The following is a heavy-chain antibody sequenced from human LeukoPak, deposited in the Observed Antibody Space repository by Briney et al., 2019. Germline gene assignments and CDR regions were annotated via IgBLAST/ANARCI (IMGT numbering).Heavy chain of an antibody. J-gene: IGHJ4*02. CDR2: IRSRANNYAT. D-gene: IGHD5-24*01. CDR1: GFTLSASS. V-gene: IGHV3-73*01. Sequence: GGSLRLSCAASGFTLSASSMHWVRQASGKGLEWVGRIRSRANNYATAYAASVKGRFTISRDDSKNTAYLQMNSLKTVDTAVYYCIRWGDGYSYYLDSWGKGTLVTVSS. CDR3: IRWGDGYSYYLDS.